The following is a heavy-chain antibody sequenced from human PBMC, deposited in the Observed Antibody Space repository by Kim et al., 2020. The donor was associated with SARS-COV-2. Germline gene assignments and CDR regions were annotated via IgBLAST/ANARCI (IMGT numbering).Heavy chain of an antibody. Sequence: GGSLRLSCAVSGFTLHNAWMSWVRQAPGKGLEWVGRIKSKTERGTTDYAAPVKDRFTISRADSKNTLYLQMKSLKTEDTAVYYCTTDPRGEEFLERAALYHDPFDYWGLGTLVTVSS. J-gene: IGHJ4*02. CDR1: GFTLHNAW. CDR2: IKSKTERGTT. V-gene: IGHV3-15*01. CDR3: TTDPRGEEFLERAALYHDPFDY. D-gene: IGHD3-3*01.